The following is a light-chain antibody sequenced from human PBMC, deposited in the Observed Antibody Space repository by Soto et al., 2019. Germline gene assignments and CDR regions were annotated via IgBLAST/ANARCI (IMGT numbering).Light chain of an antibody. Sequence: SYELTQPPSVSVSPGQTATITCSGHKLGEKNVCWYQQKPGQSPVLVIYQDIVRPSGIPERFSGSNSGNTATLTISGTQATDEADYYCQAWDITTGGVFGGGTKLTVL. CDR1: KLGEKN. V-gene: IGLV3-1*01. J-gene: IGLJ3*02. CDR2: QDI. CDR3: QAWDITTGGV.